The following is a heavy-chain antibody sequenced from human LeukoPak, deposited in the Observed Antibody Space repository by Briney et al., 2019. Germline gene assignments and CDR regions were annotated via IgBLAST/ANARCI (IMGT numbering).Heavy chain of an antibody. CDR2: ISGSGGST. Sequence: GGSLRLSCAASGFTFSSYAMSWVRQAPGKGLEWVSAISGSGGSTSYADSVKGRFTISRDNSKNTLYLQMNSLRAEDTAVYYCAKVGQYDYVWGSYDYWGQGTLVTVSS. V-gene: IGHV3-23*01. J-gene: IGHJ4*02. D-gene: IGHD3-16*01. CDR1: GFTFSSYA. CDR3: AKVGQYDYVWGSYDY.